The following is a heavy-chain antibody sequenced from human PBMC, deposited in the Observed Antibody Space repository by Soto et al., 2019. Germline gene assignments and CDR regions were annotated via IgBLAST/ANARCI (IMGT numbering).Heavy chain of an antibody. CDR3: ARHVTKWKPHLHNYYYYYMDV. CDR1: GYSFTSSW. D-gene: IGHD1-1*01. J-gene: IGHJ6*03. CDR2: IYPGDSDT. Sequence: SLKIYCKGSGYSFTSSWIGVVRQMPGKGLEWMGIIYPGDSDTRYSPSFQGQVTISADKSISTAYLQWSSLKASDTAMYYCARHVTKWKPHLHNYYYYYMDVWGKGTTVNVSS. V-gene: IGHV5-51*01.